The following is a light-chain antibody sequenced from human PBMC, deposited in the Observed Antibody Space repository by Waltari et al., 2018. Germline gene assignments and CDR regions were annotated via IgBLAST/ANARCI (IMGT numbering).Light chain of an antibody. CDR2: GSS. V-gene: IGKV1-6*01. Sequence: AIQMTQSPSSLSASVGDRVTITCRASQGIRNDLGWYQQRPGKAPKLLIYGSSTLQSGVPSRFSGSGFGTDFTLTISSLQPDDFATYYCLQDYIYPWTFGQGTKVEV. CDR1: QGIRND. CDR3: LQDYIYPWT. J-gene: IGKJ1*01.